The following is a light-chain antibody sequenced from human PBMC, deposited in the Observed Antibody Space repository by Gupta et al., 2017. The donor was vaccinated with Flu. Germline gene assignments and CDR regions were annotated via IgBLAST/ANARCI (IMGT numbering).Light chain of an antibody. CDR1: QSISTY. V-gene: IGKV1-39*01. CDR3: QKGYTTAMT. J-gene: IGKJ1*01. Sequence: DIQMTQSPSSLSASVGDRVTISCRASQSISTYLNWYQQKPGKAPQLLSYGASTLQSGVPSRGSGSRSGTDFTLTITSLQPEDFATYYCQKGYTTAMTFGQGTKVEIK. CDR2: GAS.